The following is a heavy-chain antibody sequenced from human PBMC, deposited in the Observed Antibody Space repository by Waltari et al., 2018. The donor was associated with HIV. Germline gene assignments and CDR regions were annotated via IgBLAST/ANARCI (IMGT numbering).Heavy chain of an antibody. J-gene: IGHJ4*02. CDR3: ARHSISSTHYFDY. D-gene: IGHD4-4*01. CDR2: ISSGSGNI. Sequence: EVQLAESGGALVQPGGSLRLSCAASGFAFSHFSMNWVRQAPGKGLEWISYISSGSGNIYFADSVKGRFTISRDNARSSLYLQMDNLRDEDTAVYFCARHSISSTHYFDYWGQGTLVTTSS. CDR1: GFAFSHFS. V-gene: IGHV3-48*02.